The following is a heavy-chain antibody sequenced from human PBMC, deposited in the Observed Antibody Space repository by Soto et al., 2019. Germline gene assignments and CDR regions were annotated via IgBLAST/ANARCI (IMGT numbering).Heavy chain of an antibody. CDR2: IYSGGST. J-gene: IGHJ4*02. CDR1: GFTVSSNY. CDR3: ARVAATHVYFDY. D-gene: IGHD2-15*01. V-gene: IGHV3-66*01. Sequence: GGSLRLSCAASGFTVSSNYMSWVRQAPGKGLEWVSVIYSGGSTYYADSVKGRFTISRDNSKNTLYLQMNSLRAEDTAVYYCARVAATHVYFDYWGQGTLVNVFS.